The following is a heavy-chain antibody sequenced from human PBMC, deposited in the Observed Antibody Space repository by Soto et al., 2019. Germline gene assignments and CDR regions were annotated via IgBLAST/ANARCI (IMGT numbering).Heavy chain of an antibody. CDR1: GFSFHVYA. J-gene: IGHJ3*02. CDR3: TRTAAFDI. Sequence: EVQLVESGGGLVQPGRSLRLSCAGSGFSFHVYAMHWVRQAPGEALEWVSRIGWDDNNIAYADSVKGRFTISRDNVKKSLYLQMNSLGVEDTAVYYCTRTAAFDIWGHGTMVTVSS. V-gene: IGHV3-9*01. CDR2: IGWDDNNI.